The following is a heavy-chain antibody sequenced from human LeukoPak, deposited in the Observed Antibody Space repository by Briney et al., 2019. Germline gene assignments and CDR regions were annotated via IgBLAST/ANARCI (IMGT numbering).Heavy chain of an antibody. D-gene: IGHD6-6*01. CDR3: ARVAARSVGMDV. CDR1: AGSINNYY. V-gene: IGHV4-59*01. CDR2: IYYSGST. Sequence: SETLSLTCTVSAGSINNYYWSWIRQPPGKGLEWIGYIYYSGSTNYNPSLKSRVTISVDTSKKQVSLNLSSVTAADTAVYYCARVAARSVGMDVWGQGTTVTVSS. J-gene: IGHJ6*02.